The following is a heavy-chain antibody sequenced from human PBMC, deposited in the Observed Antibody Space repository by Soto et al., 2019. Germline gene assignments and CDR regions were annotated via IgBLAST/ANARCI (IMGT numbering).Heavy chain of an antibody. CDR3: ARGYMEQLVTAPFDP. V-gene: IGHV4-30-4*02. D-gene: IGHD6-13*01. CDR2: IYYSGST. J-gene: IGHJ5*02. CDR1: GGSISSGDYY. Sequence: PSETLSLTCTVSGGSISSGDYYWSWIRQPPGKGLEWIGYIYYSGSTYYNPSLKSRVTISVDTSKNQFSLKLNSVTAADTAVYYCARGYMEQLVTAPFDPWGQGTLVTVSS.